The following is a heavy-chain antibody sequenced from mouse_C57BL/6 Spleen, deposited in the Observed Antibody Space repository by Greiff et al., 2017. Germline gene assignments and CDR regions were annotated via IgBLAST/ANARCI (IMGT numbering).Heavy chain of an antibody. CDR1: GFTFSSYT. CDR2: ISGGGGNT. V-gene: IGHV5-9*01. J-gene: IGHJ2*01. D-gene: IGHD4-1*01. CDR3: ARQGGWDAYFDY. Sequence: EVKLMESGGGLVKPGGSLKLSCAASGFTFSSYTMSWVRQTPEKRLEWVATISGGGGNTYYPDSVKGRFTISRDNATNTLYLQMSSLRSEDTALYYCARQGGWDAYFDYWGQGTTRTVSS.